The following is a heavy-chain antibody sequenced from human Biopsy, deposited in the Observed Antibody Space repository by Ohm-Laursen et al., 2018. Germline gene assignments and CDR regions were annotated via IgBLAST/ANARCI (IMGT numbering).Heavy chain of an antibody. J-gene: IGHJ4*02. CDR1: GGSFSGYY. Sequence: SETLSLTCAVYGGSFSGYYWSWIRQPPGKGLEWIGEINHRGSTNYNPSLKIRVTISVDTSKNQFSLRLSSVTAADTALYYCALGGMRFLEWPGDFFKSWGQGTLVTVSS. CDR2: INHRGST. CDR3: ALGGMRFLEWPGDFFKS. V-gene: IGHV4-34*01. D-gene: IGHD3-3*01.